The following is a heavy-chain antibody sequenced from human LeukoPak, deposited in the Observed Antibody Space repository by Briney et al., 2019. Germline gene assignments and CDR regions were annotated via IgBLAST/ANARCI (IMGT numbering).Heavy chain of an antibody. CDR2: IIPILGIA. V-gene: IGHV1-69*04. J-gene: IGHJ4*02. CDR3: ARGEPLHYYDSSGIDY. CDR1: GGTFSNYA. Sequence: SVKVSCKASGGTFSNYAISWVRQAPGQGREWMGRIIPILGIANYAQKFQGRVTITADKSTSTAYMELSSLRSEDTAVYYCARGEPLHYYDSSGIDYWGQGTLVTVSS. D-gene: IGHD3-22*01.